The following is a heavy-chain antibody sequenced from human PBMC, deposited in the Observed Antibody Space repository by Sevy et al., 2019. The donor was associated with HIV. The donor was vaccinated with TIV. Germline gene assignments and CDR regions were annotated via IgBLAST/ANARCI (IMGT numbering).Heavy chain of an antibody. J-gene: IGHJ4*02. Sequence: GGSLRLSCTGSGFTFGDYAMSWVRQAPGKGLEWVAFLKHKAYGGTLDHVASVKGRFSISRDDSKSIAHLQMNDLKTEDTAIYYCTWWKGAQSIFDYWGQGALVTVSS. CDR1: GFTFGDYA. CDR2: LKHKAYGGTL. CDR3: TWWKGAQSIFDY. D-gene: IGHD2-15*01. V-gene: IGHV3-49*04.